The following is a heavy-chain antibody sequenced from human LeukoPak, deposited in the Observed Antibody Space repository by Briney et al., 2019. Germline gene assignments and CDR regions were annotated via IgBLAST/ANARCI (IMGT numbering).Heavy chain of an antibody. CDR2: INPSGGST. V-gene: IGHV1-46*01. D-gene: IGHD3-10*01. J-gene: IGHJ5*02. CDR3: ARRDSYALWFDP. Sequence: ASVKVSCKASGYTFSSYYMHWVRQAPGQGLEWMGIINPSGGSTNYAQKLQGRVTMTTDTSTSTAYMELRSLRSDDTAVYYCARRDSYALWFDPWGQGTLVTVSS. CDR1: GYTFSSYY.